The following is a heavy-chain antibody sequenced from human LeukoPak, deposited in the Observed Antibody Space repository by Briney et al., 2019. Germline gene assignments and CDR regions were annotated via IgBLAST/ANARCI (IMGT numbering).Heavy chain of an antibody. J-gene: IGHJ4*02. CDR1: GGTFSSYA. CDR2: IIPIFGTA. D-gene: IGHD3-22*01. V-gene: IGHV1-69*13. Sequence: GASVKVSCKASGGTFSSYAISWVRQAPGQGLEWMGGIIPIFGTANYAQKFQGRVTITADESTSTAYMELSSLRSEDTAVHYCARARENYYDSSGYYFYFDYWGQGTLVTVSS. CDR3: ARARENYYDSSGYYFYFDY.